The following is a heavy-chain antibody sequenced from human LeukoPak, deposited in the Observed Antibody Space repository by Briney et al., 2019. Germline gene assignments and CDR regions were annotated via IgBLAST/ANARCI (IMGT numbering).Heavy chain of an antibody. CDR1: GGSISSYY. V-gene: IGHV4-4*07. CDR3: AKEDIVVVPAAMGGYYYYYMGV. Sequence: SETLSLTCTVPGGSISSYYWSWIRQPAGKGLEWIGRIYTSGSPNYNPSLKSRVTMSVDTSKNQFSLKLSSVTAADTAVYYCAKEDIVVVPAAMGGYYYYYMGVWGKGTTVTVSS. D-gene: IGHD2-2*01. CDR2: IYTSGSP. J-gene: IGHJ6*03.